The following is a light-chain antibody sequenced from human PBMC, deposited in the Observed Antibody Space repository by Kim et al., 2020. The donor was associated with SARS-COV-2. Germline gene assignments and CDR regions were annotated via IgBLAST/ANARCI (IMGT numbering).Light chain of an antibody. Sequence: EIVLTQSPATLSLSPGERATLSCRDSQSVSSYLAWYQQKPGQAPRLLIYDASNRATGIPARFSGSGSGTDFTLTISSLEPEDFAVYYCQQRSNRITFGQGTRLEIK. V-gene: IGKV3-11*01. CDR3: QQRSNRIT. J-gene: IGKJ5*01. CDR1: QSVSSY. CDR2: DAS.